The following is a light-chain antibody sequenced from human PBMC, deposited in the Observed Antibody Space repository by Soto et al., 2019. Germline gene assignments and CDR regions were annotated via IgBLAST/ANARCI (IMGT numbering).Light chain of an antibody. J-gene: IGKJ1*01. CDR2: GTS. CDR3: QQYGSWT. Sequence: EIVLTQSPGTLSVSPGERATLSCRASQTISSSNLAWYQQKPGQAPSLLIYGTSSRATGIPDRFSGSGSGTDFTLTISRLEPEDSAIYYCQQYGSWTFGQGTKVEIK. CDR1: QTISSSN. V-gene: IGKV3-20*01.